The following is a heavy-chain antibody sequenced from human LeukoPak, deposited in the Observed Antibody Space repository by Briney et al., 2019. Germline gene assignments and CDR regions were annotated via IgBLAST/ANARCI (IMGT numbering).Heavy chain of an antibody. D-gene: IGHD3-22*01. V-gene: IGHV3-21*01. J-gene: IGHJ5*02. Sequence: GGSLRLSCAASGFTFSSYSMNWVRQAPGKGLEWVSSISSGSSYIYYADSVKGRFTISRDNAKNSLYLQMNSLRAEDTAVYYCASGDYDSSGYYYRDPFDPWGQGTLVTVSS. CDR3: ASGDYDSSGYYYRDPFDP. CDR1: GFTFSSYS. CDR2: ISSGSSYI.